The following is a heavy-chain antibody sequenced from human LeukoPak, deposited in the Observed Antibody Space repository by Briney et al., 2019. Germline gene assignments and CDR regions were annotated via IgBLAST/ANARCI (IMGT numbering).Heavy chain of an antibody. V-gene: IGHV3-30*01. CDR2: ISYDGSNK. D-gene: IGHD5-24*01. Sequence: GRSLRLSCAASGFTFSSYAMHWVRQAPGKGLEWVAVISYDGSNKYYVDSVKGRFTISRDNSKNTLYLQMNSLRAEDTAVYYCARVYGDGYNTGDNYFDYWGQGTLVTVSS. J-gene: IGHJ4*02. CDR1: GFTFSSYA. CDR3: ARVYGDGYNTGDNYFDY.